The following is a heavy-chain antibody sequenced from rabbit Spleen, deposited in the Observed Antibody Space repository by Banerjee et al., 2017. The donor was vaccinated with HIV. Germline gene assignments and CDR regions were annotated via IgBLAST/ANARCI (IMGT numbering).Heavy chain of an antibody. J-gene: IGHJ4*01. Sequence: QSLEESGGDLVKPGASLTLACTASGFSFSSRYCVCWVRQAPGKGLEWIACIYVGSSTNTYYASWAKGRFTVSKASSTTVTLQMTSLTAADTATYFCARDPTNYNTPSYFDLWGQGTLVTVS. D-gene: IGHD7-1*01. CDR1: GFSFSSRYC. V-gene: IGHV1S40*01. CDR3: ARDPTNYNTPSYFDL. CDR2: IYVGSSTNT.